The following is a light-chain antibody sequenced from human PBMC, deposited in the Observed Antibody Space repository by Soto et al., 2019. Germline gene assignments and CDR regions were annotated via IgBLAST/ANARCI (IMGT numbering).Light chain of an antibody. V-gene: IGKV1-5*01. CDR2: DAS. J-gene: IGKJ1*01. CDR1: QSISSW. Sequence: DIQMTQSPSTLSASVGDRVTITCRASQSISSWLAWYQQKPGKAPKLPIYDASSLESGVPSRFSGSGSGTEFTLTISSLQPDDVATYYCQQYNSYSRTFGQGTKVDIK. CDR3: QQYNSYSRT.